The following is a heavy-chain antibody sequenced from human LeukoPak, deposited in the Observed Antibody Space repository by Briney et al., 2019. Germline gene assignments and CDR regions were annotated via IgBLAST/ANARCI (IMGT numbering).Heavy chain of an antibody. CDR1: GFTFSSYA. CDR3: ARVSGYYYDSSGYYSV. J-gene: IGHJ4*02. D-gene: IGHD3-22*01. Sequence: HPGGSLRLSCAASGFTFSSYAMHWVRQAPGKGLEWVAVISYDGSNKYYADSVKGRFTISRDNSKNTLYLQMNSLRAEDTAVYYCARVSGYYYDSSGYYSVWGQGTLVTVSS. V-gene: IGHV3-30*04. CDR2: ISYDGSNK.